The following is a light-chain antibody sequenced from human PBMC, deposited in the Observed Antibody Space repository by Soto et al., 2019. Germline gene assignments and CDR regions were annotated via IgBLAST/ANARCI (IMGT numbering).Light chain of an antibody. Sequence: QSVLTQPPSASGTPGQRVTISCSGSSSNIGSNTVNWYQQLPGTAPKLLIYNNNQRPSGVPDRFSGSKSGTSASLAISGLQSEDEADYNCAAWDGSLNGVLSGGGTKVTVL. V-gene: IGLV1-44*01. CDR1: SSNIGSNT. CDR2: NNN. J-gene: IGLJ2*01. CDR3: AAWDGSLNGVL.